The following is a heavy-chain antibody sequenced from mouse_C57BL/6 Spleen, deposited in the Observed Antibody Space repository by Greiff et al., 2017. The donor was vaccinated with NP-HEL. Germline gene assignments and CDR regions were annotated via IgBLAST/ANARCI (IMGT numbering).Heavy chain of an antibody. J-gene: IGHJ2*01. CDR1: GYTFTSYW. V-gene: IGHV1-69*01. Sequence: QQPGAELVMPGASVKLSCKASGYTFTSYWMHWVKQRPGQGLEWIGEIDPSDSYTNYNQKFKGKSTLTVDKSSSTAYMQLSSLTSEDSAVYYCARKVSAYYFDYWGQGTTLTVSS. D-gene: IGHD3-2*02. CDR2: IDPSDSYT. CDR3: ARKVSAYYFDY.